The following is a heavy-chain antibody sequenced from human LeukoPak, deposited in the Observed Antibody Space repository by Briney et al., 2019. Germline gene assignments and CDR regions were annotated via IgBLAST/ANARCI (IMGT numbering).Heavy chain of an antibody. D-gene: IGHD3-3*01. J-gene: IGHJ4*02. CDR2: IKSNTDGGTT. CDR3: TTDLTIFGVVGGDY. V-gene: IGHV3-15*01. CDR1: GLTFRNAW. Sequence: GGSLRLSCVASGLTFRNAWMNWVRQAPGKGLEWVGRIKSNTDGGTTDYAAPVKGRFTISRDNSKNTLYLQMNGLKAKDTALYYCTTDLTIFGVVGGDYWGQGTLVTVSS.